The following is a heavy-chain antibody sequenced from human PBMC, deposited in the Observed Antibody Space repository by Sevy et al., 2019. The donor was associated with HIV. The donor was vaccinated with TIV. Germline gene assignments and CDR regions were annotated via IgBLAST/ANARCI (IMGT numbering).Heavy chain of an antibody. Sequence: GGCLRLSCAASGFTVNSNYMTWVRQAPGKGLEGVSVIHSDDTTYHADSVKDRFTISRDNFKNTLYLHMSSLRAEDTSVYYCARGKSGYGYALNYWGQGTLVTVSS. CDR3: ARGKSGYGYALNY. CDR1: GFTVNSNY. CDR2: IHSDDTT. D-gene: IGHD5-18*01. J-gene: IGHJ4*02. V-gene: IGHV3-66*01.